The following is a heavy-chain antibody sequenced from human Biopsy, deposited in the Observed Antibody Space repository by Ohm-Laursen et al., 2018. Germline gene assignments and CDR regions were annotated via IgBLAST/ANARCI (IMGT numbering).Heavy chain of an antibody. Sequence: SETLSLTCTVSGDSISSYYCSWIRLPPGPGLQRIGYVYYSGSTDYNPSLQSRVPISVDTSKNHFSLRLRSVPSADTAISYCARDRGYYSDRTVPGYFDLWGRGTLVTVSS. D-gene: IGHD3-22*01. J-gene: IGHJ2*01. V-gene: IGHV4-59*01. CDR2: VYYSGST. CDR1: GDSISSYY. CDR3: ARDRGYYSDRTVPGYFDL.